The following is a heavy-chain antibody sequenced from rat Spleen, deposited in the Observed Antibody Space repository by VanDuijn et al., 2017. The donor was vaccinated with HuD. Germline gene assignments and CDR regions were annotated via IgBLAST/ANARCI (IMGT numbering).Heavy chain of an antibody. Sequence: EVQLVESGGGLVQPGRSLKLSCAASGFTFSDYNMAWVRQAPKKGLEWVATISYDGSNTYYRDSVKGRFTISRDNAKSTLYLQMDSLRSEDTATFYCVRHWRYSTDYFDFWGLGVMVTVSS. D-gene: IGHD1-6*01. CDR2: ISYDGSNT. CDR1: GFTFSDYN. CDR3: VRHWRYSTDYFDF. J-gene: IGHJ2*01. V-gene: IGHV5-7*01.